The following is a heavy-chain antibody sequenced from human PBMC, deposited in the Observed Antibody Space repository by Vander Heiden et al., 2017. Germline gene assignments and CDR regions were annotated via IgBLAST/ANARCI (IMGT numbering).Heavy chain of an antibody. J-gene: IGHJ4*02. CDR1: GFTFSKSG. Sequence: VQLVASGGRLVQPGGAMRLSCVASGFTFSKSGMNWVRQAPGKGLEWVSYISSSSSTMYYADSVKGRFTISRDNAKNSLYLQMNSLRDEDTAVYYCARGNTFDYWGQGTLVTVSS. CDR2: ISSSSSTM. CDR3: ARGNTFDY. V-gene: IGHV3-48*02.